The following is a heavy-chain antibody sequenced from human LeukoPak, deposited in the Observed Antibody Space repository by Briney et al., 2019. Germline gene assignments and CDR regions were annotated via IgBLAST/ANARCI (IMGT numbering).Heavy chain of an antibody. V-gene: IGHV4-59*08. D-gene: IGHD2-15*01. J-gene: IGHJ4*02. CDR3: ARHGGAYSFDF. CDR1: GGSISSYF. CDR2: IGSSGTT. Sequence: SETLSLTCSVSGGSISSYFWSWIRQPPGKGLEWIGYIGSSGTTYYNPSLKSRVTISVDTSKNQFSLKVNSVTAADTAVYYCARHGGAYSFDFWGQGTLVTVSS.